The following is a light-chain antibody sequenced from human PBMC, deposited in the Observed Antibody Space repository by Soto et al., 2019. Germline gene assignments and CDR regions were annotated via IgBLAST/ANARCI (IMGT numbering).Light chain of an antibody. CDR2: EVI. CDR3: ILYAGSNNFVV. J-gene: IGLJ2*01. Sequence: QSALTQPPSASGSPGQSVTISCTGTSSDVGGYNYVSWYQQHPGKAPILMIYEVIKRSSEVPDRFSGSKSGNTASLPVSGLQAEVEADYYGILYAGSNNFVVFGGGTKLTGL. CDR1: SSDVGGYNY. V-gene: IGLV2-8*01.